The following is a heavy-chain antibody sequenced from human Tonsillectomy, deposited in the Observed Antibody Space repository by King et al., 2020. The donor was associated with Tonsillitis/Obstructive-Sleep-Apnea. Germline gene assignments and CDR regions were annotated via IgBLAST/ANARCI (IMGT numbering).Heavy chain of an antibody. Sequence: VQLVESGGGLVQPGGSLRLSCAASGFTFSRYWMHWVRQAPGKGLVWVSRMNTDGSSTIYADPVKGRFTISRDNAKNTLYLQMNSLRAEDTAVYYCARAGPYRGDFDYWGQGTLVTVSS. CDR2: MNTDGSST. J-gene: IGHJ4*02. CDR1: GFTFSRYW. CDR3: ARAGPYRGDFDY. V-gene: IGHV3-74*01. D-gene: IGHD5-18*01.